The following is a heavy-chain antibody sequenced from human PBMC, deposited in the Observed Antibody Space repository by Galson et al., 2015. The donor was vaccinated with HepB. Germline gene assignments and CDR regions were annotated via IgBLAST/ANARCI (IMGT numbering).Heavy chain of an antibody. CDR1: GFTFSNYA. V-gene: IGHV3-23*01. D-gene: IGHD3-3*01. CDR2: ITSTGSST. J-gene: IGHJ4*02. CDR3: AKDGVTILEPFDS. Sequence: SLRLSCAASGFTFSNYAMSWVRQAPGKGLEWVSVITSTGSSTYYADSVKGRFTISRDNSKNTLYLQMSSLRAEDTAVYHCAKDGVTILEPFDSWGQGTLVSVSS.